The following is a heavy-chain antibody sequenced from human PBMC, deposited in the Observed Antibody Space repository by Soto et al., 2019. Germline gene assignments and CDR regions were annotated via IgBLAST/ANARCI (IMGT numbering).Heavy chain of an antibody. Sequence: GGSLRLSCAASGFTFSDYYMSWIRQAPGKGLEWVSYISSSGSTIYYAGSAKGRFTISRDNAKNSLYLQMNSLRAEDTAVYYCARSIVATIWGRGYYYYGMDVWGQGTTVTVSS. CDR2: ISSSGSTI. J-gene: IGHJ6*02. CDR3: ARSIVATIWGRGYYYYGMDV. V-gene: IGHV3-11*01. CDR1: GFTFSDYY. D-gene: IGHD5-12*01.